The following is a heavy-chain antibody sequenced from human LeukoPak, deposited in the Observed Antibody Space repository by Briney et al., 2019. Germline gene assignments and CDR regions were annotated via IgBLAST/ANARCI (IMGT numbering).Heavy chain of an antibody. Sequence: PSETLSLTCTVSGDSVSGAGYYWTWMRQPRGKTLEWIGYISYSGNTNYNSSLKGRVTISADTSKNQFSLRLNSVTAADTAVYYRVRDRMYSYSRYYHYDMDVWGEGATVTVSS. D-gene: IGHD5-18*01. CDR1: GDSVSGAGYY. V-gene: IGHV4-61*08. CDR3: VRDRMYSYSRYYHYDMDV. J-gene: IGHJ6*04. CDR2: ISYSGNT.